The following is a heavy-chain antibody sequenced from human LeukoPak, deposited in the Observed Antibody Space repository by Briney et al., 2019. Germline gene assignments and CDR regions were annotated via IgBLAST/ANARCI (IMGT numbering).Heavy chain of an antibody. V-gene: IGHV1-2*02. CDR3: ALLWFGWDAFDI. J-gene: IGHJ3*02. D-gene: IGHD3-10*01. CDR2: INPNSGGT. Sequence: ASVKVSCKASGYTFTGYYMHWVRQAPGQGLEWMGWINPNSGGTNCAQKFQGRVTMTRDTSISTAYMELSRLRSDDTAVYYCALLWFGWDAFDIWGQGTMVTVSS. CDR1: GYTFTGYY.